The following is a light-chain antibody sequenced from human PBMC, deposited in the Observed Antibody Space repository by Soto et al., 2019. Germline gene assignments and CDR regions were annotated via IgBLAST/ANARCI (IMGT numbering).Light chain of an antibody. V-gene: IGKV1-33*01. CDR3: QLYDRLSYP. Sequence: DIRMTQSPSSLSASVGDRVTITCQASQGIYINLSWYQQKPGKAPKVLMYEASNLQTGVPSRFSGGGSRTDSTLTLSSLQPEDTAIYYCQLYDRLSYPYGQGPRLEIK. CDR1: QGIYIN. J-gene: IGKJ2*01. CDR2: EAS.